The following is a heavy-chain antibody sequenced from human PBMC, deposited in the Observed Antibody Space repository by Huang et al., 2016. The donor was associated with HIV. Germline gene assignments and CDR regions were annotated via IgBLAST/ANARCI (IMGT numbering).Heavy chain of an antibody. CDR1: GYIFSSYY. V-gene: IGHV1-46*01. CDR2: ISPTGGTR. Sequence: QEHLVQSGAEVKKPGASVTVSCKASGYIFSSYYIHGVRQAPGQGLEWMGMISPTGGTRSYEQKFQGRVTMTRDTSTSTAYMELSSLGSDDTAVYYCARDDGIGKWYYFDSWGQGTLVSVSS. CDR3: ARDDGIGKWYYFDS. D-gene: IGHD3-10*01. J-gene: IGHJ4*02.